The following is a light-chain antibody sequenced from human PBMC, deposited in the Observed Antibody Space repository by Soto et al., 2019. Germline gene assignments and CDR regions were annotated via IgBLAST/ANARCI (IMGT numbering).Light chain of an antibody. Sequence: EIVMTQSPATLSVSPGERATLSCRASQSVSSNLAWYQQKPGQAPRLLIYGASTRATGIPARFSGSGSGTEFTLTISGLQPEDFASYHCQQTYSDISFGGGTKV. CDR1: QSVSSN. CDR3: QQTYSDIS. CDR2: GAS. J-gene: IGKJ4*01. V-gene: IGKV3-15*01.